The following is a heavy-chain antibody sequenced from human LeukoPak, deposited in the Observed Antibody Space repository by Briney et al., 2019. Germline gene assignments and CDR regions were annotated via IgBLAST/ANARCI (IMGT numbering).Heavy chain of an antibody. J-gene: IGHJ3*02. V-gene: IGHV4-4*02. CDR1: GGSISSSNW. CDR2: IYHSGST. CDR3: ASFVSSGWYTAFDI. Sequence: SGTLSLTCAVSGGSISSSNWWSWVRQLPGKGLEWIGEIYHSGSTNYNPSLKSRVTISVDKSKNQFSLKLSSVTAADTAVYYCASFVSSGWYTAFDIWGQGTMVTVSS. D-gene: IGHD6-19*01.